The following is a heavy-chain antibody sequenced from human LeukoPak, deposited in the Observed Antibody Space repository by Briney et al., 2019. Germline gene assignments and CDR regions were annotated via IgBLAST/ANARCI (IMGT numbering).Heavy chain of an antibody. J-gene: IGHJ3*02. CDR1: GGSISGYY. D-gene: IGHD6-6*01. V-gene: IGHV4-4*07. CDR2: IFNSENT. Sequence: SETVSLTCSVSGGSISGYYWSWIRQPAGKELEWIGRIFNSENTNYNPSLKSRITMSVDTSKNQFSLKLSSVTAADTAVYYCARGPVTARSNAFDIWGQGTMVTVSS. CDR3: ARGPVTARSNAFDI.